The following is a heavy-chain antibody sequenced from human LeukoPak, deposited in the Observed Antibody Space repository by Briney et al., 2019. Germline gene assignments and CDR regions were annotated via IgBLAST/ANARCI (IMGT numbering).Heavy chain of an antibody. Sequence: GGSLRLSCAASGFTFSTYTMYWVRHPPGKRLEWVSIIGNNGGGIHYADSVKGRFTISRGNFKNARYLQMNSLRVEDTAVYYCAIDPNWGTHSWGQGVLVTVSS. D-gene: IGHD7-27*01. CDR3: AIDPNWGTHS. J-gene: IGHJ4*02. CDR1: GFTFSTYT. CDR2: IGNNGGGI. V-gene: IGHV3-23*01.